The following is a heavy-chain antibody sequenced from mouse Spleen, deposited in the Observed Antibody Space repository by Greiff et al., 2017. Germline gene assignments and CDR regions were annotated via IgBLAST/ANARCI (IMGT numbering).Heavy chain of an antibody. CDR2: INPSNGGT. CDR3: ARMSGYDGYYVFAY. V-gene: IGHV1-53*01. J-gene: IGHJ3*01. D-gene: IGHD2-3*01. Sequence: VQLQQSGTELVKPGASVKLSCKASGYTFTSYWMHWVKQRPGQGLEWIGNINPSNGGTNYNEKFKSKATLTVDKSSSTAYMQLSSLTSEDSAVYYCARMSGYDGYYVFAYWGQGTLVTVSA. CDR1: GYTFTSYW.